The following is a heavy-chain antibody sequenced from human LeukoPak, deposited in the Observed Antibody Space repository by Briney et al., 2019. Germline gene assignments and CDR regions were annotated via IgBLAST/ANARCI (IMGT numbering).Heavy chain of an antibody. D-gene: IGHD3-3*01. Sequence: SSETLSLTCTVSGGSISSSSYYWGWIRQPPGKGLEWIGSIYYSGSTYYNPSLKSRVTISVDTSKNQFSLKLSSVTAADTAVYYCARQGITIFGPFDPWGQGTLVTVSS. CDR1: GGSISSSSYY. J-gene: IGHJ5*02. V-gene: IGHV4-39*01. CDR3: ARQGITIFGPFDP. CDR2: IYYSGST.